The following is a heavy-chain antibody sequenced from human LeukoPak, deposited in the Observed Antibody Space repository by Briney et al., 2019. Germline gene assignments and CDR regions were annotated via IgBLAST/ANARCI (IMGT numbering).Heavy chain of an antibody. Sequence: GGSLRLSCAASGFTLSNFAMHWVRQATGKGLEWVSAIGTAGDTFYPGSVKGRFTISRENAKNSLYLQMNNLRAEDTAVYYCARQMAPHGNFDYWGQGTLVTVSS. CDR3: ARQMAPHGNFDY. CDR2: IGTAGDT. J-gene: IGHJ4*02. CDR1: GFTLSNFA. V-gene: IGHV3-13*01. D-gene: IGHD1-26*01.